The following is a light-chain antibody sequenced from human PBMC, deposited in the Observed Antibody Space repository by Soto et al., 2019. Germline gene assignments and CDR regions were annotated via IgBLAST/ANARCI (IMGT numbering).Light chain of an antibody. Sequence: EIVMTQSPATLSVSPGERATLSCRASQSVSSNLAWYQQKPGQAPRLLIYGASTRVTGFPARFSGSGSGTEFTLTISSLQSEDFAVYYCQQYNNWPPLTFGQGTKVEIK. CDR2: GAS. V-gene: IGKV3-15*01. J-gene: IGKJ1*01. CDR1: QSVSSN. CDR3: QQYNNWPPLT.